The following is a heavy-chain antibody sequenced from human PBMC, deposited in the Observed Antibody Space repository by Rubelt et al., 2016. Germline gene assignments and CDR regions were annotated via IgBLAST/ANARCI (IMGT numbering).Heavy chain of an antibody. V-gene: IGHV4-34*01. D-gene: IGHD6-13*01. CDR3: ARRNRYIAARRPDAFDI. CDR1: GGSFSGYY. Sequence: QVQLQQWGAGLLKPSETLSLTCAVYGGSFSGYYWSWIRQPPGKGLEWIGEINHSGSTNYNPSLKSRVTISVETSKNQFSLKLGSVTAADTAVYYCARRNRYIAARRPDAFDIWGQGTMVTVSS. CDR2: INHSGST. J-gene: IGHJ3*02.